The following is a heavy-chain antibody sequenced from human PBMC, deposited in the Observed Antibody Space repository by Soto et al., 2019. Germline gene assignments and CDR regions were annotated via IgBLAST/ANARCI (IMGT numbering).Heavy chain of an antibody. J-gene: IGHJ6*02. V-gene: IGHV4-30-4*01. Sequence: QVQLQESGPGLVKPSRTLSLTCTVSGGSISLGDYYWSWIRQHPVKGLVCIGYIYYSGSTYYNPFLTSRVTISVDTSKNQFSLKLSPVTAADTAVYYCVISEQLVWYGYYYYGMDVWGQWTTVTVSS. CDR1: GGSISLGDYY. CDR3: VISEQLVWYGYYYYGMDV. CDR2: IYYSGST. D-gene: IGHD6-13*01.